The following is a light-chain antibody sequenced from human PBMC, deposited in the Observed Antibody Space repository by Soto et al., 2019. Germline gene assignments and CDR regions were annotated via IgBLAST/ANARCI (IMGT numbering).Light chain of an antibody. CDR2: EVS. J-gene: IGLJ2*01. Sequence: QSALTQPASVSGSPGQSITISCTGTSSDVGGYNYVSWYQQHPGKAPKLMIYEVSNRPSGVSNRFSGSKSGNTASLTISGIQDEDEADYYCSSYTSSSSGVFGGGTKLTVL. CDR3: SSYTSSSSGV. V-gene: IGLV2-14*01. CDR1: SSDVGGYNY.